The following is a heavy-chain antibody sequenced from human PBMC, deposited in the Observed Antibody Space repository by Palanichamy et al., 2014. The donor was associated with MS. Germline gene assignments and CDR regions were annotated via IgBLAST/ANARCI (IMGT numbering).Heavy chain of an antibody. CDR3: AKRGNCVGANCCYFDY. CDR1: GYTFTSYW. Sequence: EVHLVQSGAEVKKPGESLKISCRGSGYTFTSYWIGWVRQMPGKGLEWMGIIYPGDSDTRYSPSFQGQVTISADKSISTAYLQWSSLKASDTVTYYCAKRGNCVGANCCYFDYWGQGTLVTVSS. V-gene: IGHV5-51*01. CDR2: IYPGDSDT. J-gene: IGHJ4*02. D-gene: IGHD2-15*01.